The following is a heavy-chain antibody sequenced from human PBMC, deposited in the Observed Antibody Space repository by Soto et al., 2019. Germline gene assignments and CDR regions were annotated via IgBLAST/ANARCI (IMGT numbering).Heavy chain of an antibody. CDR1: GGSISSGGYY. J-gene: IGHJ4*02. CDR3: ARGQYQLLHFDY. CDR2: IYYSGST. Sequence: QVQLQESGPGLVKPSQTLSLTCTVSGGSISSGGYYWSWIRQHPGKGLEWIGYIYYSGSTYYNPSLKSRVTISEDTSKNQFSLKLSSVTAADTAVYYCARGQYQLLHFDYWGQGTLVTVSS. V-gene: IGHV4-31*03. D-gene: IGHD2-2*01.